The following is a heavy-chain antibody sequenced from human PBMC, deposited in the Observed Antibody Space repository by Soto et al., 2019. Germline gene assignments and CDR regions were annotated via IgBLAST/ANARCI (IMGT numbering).Heavy chain of an antibody. CDR3: ARSPGTDCRGTSCYKVFYFYYGMGV. Sequence: ASVKVSCKASGYTFSDYYIHWVLQAPGQGLEWMGWINPNSGGTNYAQKFQDWVTMTRDTSMSTAYMELSSLRSDDTAVYYCARSPGTDCRGTSCYKVFYFYYGMGVWGQGTTVTVSS. D-gene: IGHD2-15*01. CDR1: GYTFSDYY. J-gene: IGHJ6*02. CDR2: INPNSGGT. V-gene: IGHV1-2*04.